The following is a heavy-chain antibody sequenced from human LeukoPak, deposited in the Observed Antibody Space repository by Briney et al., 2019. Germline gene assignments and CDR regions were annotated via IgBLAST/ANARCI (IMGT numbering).Heavy chain of an antibody. Sequence: GGSLRLSCAASGFTFSNAWMSWVRQAPGKGLEWVGRIKSKTDGGTTDYAAPVKGRFTISRDDSKNTLYLQMNSLKTEDTAAYYCTTDPISSSSWYRFDYWGQGTLVTVSS. V-gene: IGHV3-15*01. D-gene: IGHD6-13*01. J-gene: IGHJ4*02. CDR3: TTDPISSSSWYRFDY. CDR2: IKSKTDGGTT. CDR1: GFTFSNAW.